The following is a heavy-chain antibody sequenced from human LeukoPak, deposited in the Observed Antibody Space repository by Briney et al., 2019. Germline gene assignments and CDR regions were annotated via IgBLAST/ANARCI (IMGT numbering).Heavy chain of an antibody. D-gene: IGHD3-16*01. J-gene: IGHJ4*02. Sequence: PGGSLRLSCAASGFTFSSYGMHWVRQAPGKGLEWVAVIWYDGSNKYYADSVKGRFTISRDNSKNTLYLQMNSLRAEDTAVYYCARDELRSTIGLGGYWGQGTLVTVSS. CDR1: GFTFSSYG. CDR2: IWYDGSNK. CDR3: ARDELRSTIGLGGY. V-gene: IGHV3-33*01.